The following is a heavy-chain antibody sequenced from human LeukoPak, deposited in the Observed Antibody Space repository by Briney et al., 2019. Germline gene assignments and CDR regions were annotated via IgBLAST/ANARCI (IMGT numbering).Heavy chain of an antibody. D-gene: IGHD3-10*01. CDR3: AKDGAGSGRSLGWFDP. CDR1: GFAFSGYA. V-gene: IGHV3-23*01. CDR2: ISGSGGST. Sequence: GGCLRLACAASGFAFSGYAMSWGRQAPGKGLEWVSAISGSGGSTYYADSVKGRFTISRDNSKNTLYLQMNSLRAEDTAVYYCAKDGAGSGRSLGWFDPWGQGTLVTVSS. J-gene: IGHJ5*02.